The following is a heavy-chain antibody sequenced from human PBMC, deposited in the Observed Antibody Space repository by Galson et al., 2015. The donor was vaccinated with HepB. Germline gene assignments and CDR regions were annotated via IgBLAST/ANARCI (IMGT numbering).Heavy chain of an antibody. J-gene: IGHJ4*02. CDR2: IVGGAGNT. Sequence: SLRLSCAASGFTSSNYAMSWVRQAPGKGLEWVSIIVGGAGNTYYPDSVKGRFTISRDNSKNLVSLHMTSLRVEDTAVYYCAKWFSGSYDAAPSDFWGQGTLVTVAS. V-gene: IGHV3-23*01. D-gene: IGHD1-26*01. CDR1: GFTSSNYA. CDR3: AKWFSGSYDAAPSDF.